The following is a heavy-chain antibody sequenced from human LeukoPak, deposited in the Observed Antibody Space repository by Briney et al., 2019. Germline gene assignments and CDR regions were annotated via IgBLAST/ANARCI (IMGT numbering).Heavy chain of an antibody. CDR2: IYYSGST. Sequence: PSQTLSLTCTVSGGSISSGDYYWSWIRQPPGKGLEWIGYIYYSGSTYYNPSLKSRVTISVDTSKNQFSLKLSSVTAADTAVYYCASGPMVIKAFDIWGQGTMVTVSS. V-gene: IGHV4-30-4*08. D-gene: IGHD3-22*01. CDR3: ASGPMVIKAFDI. CDR1: GGSISSGDYY. J-gene: IGHJ3*02.